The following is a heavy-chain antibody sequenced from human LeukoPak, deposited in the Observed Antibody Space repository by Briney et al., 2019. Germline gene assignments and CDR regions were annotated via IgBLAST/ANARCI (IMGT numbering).Heavy chain of an antibody. V-gene: IGHV3-48*02. CDR1: GFAFRSYD. D-gene: IGHD6-13*01. Sequence: GGSLRLSCAASGFAFRSYDMQWVRQAPGKGLQWISYIDGSSSNIYYAESAKGRFTISRDNAKNSLHLQMTSLRDEDTAVYFCARAFSGWSLDYWGQGTLVTVSS. CDR3: ARAFSGWSLDY. CDR2: IDGSSSNI. J-gene: IGHJ4*02.